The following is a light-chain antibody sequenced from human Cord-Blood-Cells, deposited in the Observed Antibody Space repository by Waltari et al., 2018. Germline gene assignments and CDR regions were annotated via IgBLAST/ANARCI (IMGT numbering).Light chain of an antibody. V-gene: IGLV2-14*03. J-gene: IGLJ1*01. Sequence: QSALTQPASVSGSPGQSLTISCTGTSSDVVGYNYVSWYQQHPGKAPKLMIYDVSNRPSGGSNRFAGSKSGNTASLTISGLQAEDEADYYCSSYTSSSTYVFGTGTKVTVL. CDR2: DVS. CDR1: SSDVVGYNY. CDR3: SSYTSSSTYV.